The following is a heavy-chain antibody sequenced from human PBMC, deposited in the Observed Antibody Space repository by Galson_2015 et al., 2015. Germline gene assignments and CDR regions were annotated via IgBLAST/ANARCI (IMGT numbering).Heavy chain of an antibody. Sequence: SLRLSCAASGFRFDGYAMHWVRQIPGRGLEWVSGLTWNSGSKAYADSVKGRFTISRDNAKNSLYLQMDSLRTEDTALYYCAKDYRSDYFYSFDLWGQGTMVIVSS. D-gene: IGHD2/OR15-2a*01. CDR2: LTWNSGSK. CDR3: AKDYRSDYFYSFDL. CDR1: GFRFDGYA. V-gene: IGHV3-9*01. J-gene: IGHJ3*01.